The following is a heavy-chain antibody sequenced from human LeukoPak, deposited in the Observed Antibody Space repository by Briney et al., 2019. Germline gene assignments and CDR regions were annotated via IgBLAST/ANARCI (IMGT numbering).Heavy chain of an antibody. D-gene: IGHD1-26*01. J-gene: IGHJ4*02. CDR3: ARDIVGATPFDG. CDR2: IYYSGST. V-gene: IGHV4-39*07. Sequence: SETLSLTCTVSGGSISSSSYYWGWIRQPPGKGLEWIGSIYYSGSTYYNPSLKSRVTISVDTSKNQFSLKLSSVTAADTAVYYCARDIVGATPFDGWGQGTLVTVSS. CDR1: GGSISSSSYY.